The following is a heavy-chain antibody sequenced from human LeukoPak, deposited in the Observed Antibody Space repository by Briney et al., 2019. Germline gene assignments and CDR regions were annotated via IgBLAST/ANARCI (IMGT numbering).Heavy chain of an antibody. D-gene: IGHD6-19*01. Sequence: GGSLRLSCAASGFTFSSYAMSWVRQAPGKGLERVSAISGSGGSTYYADSVKGRFTISRDNSKNTLYLQMNSLRAEDTAVYYCAKAPILSIAVAGTQLDYWGQGTLVTVSS. V-gene: IGHV3-23*01. J-gene: IGHJ4*02. CDR1: GFTFSSYA. CDR3: AKAPILSIAVAGTQLDY. CDR2: ISGSGGST.